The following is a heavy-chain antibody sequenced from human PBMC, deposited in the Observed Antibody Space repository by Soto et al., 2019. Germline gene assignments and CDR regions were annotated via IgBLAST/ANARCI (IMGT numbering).Heavy chain of an antibody. J-gene: IGHJ4*02. CDR2: ISCSGGST. V-gene: IGHV3-23*01. D-gene: IGHD6-13*01. Sequence: AGGSLRLSCAASGFTFSSYAMSWVRQAPGKGLEWVSAISCSGGSTYYADSVKGRFTISRDNSKNTLYLQMNSLRAEDTAVYYCAKGHPGYGYVGAAAGTGYFDYWGQGTLVTVSS. CDR3: AKGHPGYGYVGAAAGTGYFDY. CDR1: GFTFSSYA.